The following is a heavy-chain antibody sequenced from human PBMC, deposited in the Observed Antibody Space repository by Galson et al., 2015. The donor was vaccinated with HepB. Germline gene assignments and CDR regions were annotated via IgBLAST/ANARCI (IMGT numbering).Heavy chain of an antibody. Sequence: SLRLSCAASGFTFSSYGMHWVRQAPGKGLEWVAVISYDGSNKYYADSVKGRFTISRDNSKNTLYLQMNSLRAEDTAVYYCAKVSTVTTGVDYWGQGTLVTVSS. CDR2: ISYDGSNK. CDR1: GFTFSSYG. V-gene: IGHV3-30*18. D-gene: IGHD4-17*01. CDR3: AKVSTVTTGVDY. J-gene: IGHJ4*02.